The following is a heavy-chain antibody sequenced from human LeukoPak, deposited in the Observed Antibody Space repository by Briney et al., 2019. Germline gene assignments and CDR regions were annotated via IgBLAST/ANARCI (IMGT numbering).Heavy chain of an antibody. Sequence: GGSLRLSCAASGFTFSSYGMHWVRQAPGKGLEWVAFIRYDGSNKYYADSVKGRFTISRDNSKNTLYLQMNSLRAEDTAVYYCAKTNTIFGVVDAFDIWGQGTMVTVSS. D-gene: IGHD3-3*01. CDR1: GFTFSSYG. CDR3: AKTNTIFGVVDAFDI. V-gene: IGHV3-30*02. CDR2: IRYDGSNK. J-gene: IGHJ3*02.